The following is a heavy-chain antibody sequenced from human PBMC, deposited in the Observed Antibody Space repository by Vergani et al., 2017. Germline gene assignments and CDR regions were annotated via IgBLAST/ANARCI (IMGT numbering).Heavy chain of an antibody. V-gene: IGHV3-21*01. CDR2: ISSSSSYI. CDR3: ASITGTTRRAFDI. D-gene: IGHD1-20*01. J-gene: IGHJ3*02. Sequence: VQLVESGGGVVQPGRSLRLSCAASGFTFSSYSMNWVRQAPGKGLEWVSSISSSSSYIYYADSVKGRFTISRDNAKNSLYLQMNSLRAEDTAVYYCASITGTTRRAFDIWGQGTMVTVSS. CDR1: GFTFSSYS.